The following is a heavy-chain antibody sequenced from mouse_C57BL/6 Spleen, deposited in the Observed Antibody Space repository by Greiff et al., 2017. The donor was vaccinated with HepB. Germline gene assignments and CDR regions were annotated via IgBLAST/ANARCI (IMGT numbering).Heavy chain of an antibody. J-gene: IGHJ2*01. CDR2: IDPETGGT. D-gene: IGHD2-12*01. V-gene: IGHV1-15*01. CDR1: GYTFTDYE. Sequence: VQLQQSGAELVRPGASVTLSCKASGYTFTDYEMHWVKQSPVHGLEWIGAIDPETGGTAYNQKFKGKAILTADKSSSTAYMELRSLTSEDSAVYYCTRRTYYSNYFDYWGQGTTLTVSS. CDR3: TRRTYYSNYFDY.